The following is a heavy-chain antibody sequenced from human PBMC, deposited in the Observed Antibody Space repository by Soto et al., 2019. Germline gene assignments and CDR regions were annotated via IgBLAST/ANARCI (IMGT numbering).Heavy chain of an antibody. D-gene: IGHD6-19*01. J-gene: IGHJ4*01. CDR1: GGTFSSYA. V-gene: IGHV1-69*01. CDR3: AVPKSFAGWSLNH. Sequence: QVQLVQSGAEVKKPGSSVKVSCKASGGTFSSYAISWVRQAPGQGLEWMGGIIPIFGTANYAQKFQGRVTNTRGQSHSKRYLEVDHPRTEGQAVEYFAVPKSFAGWSLNHWGQGTLVTVSS. CDR2: IIPIFGTA.